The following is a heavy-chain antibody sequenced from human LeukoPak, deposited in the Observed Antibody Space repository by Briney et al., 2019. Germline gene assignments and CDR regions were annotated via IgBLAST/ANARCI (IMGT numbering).Heavy chain of an antibody. Sequence: GGSLRLSCAASGFTFSSYGMHWVRQAPGKGLEWVAFIRYDGSNKYYADSVKGRFTISRDNSKNTLYLQMNSLRAEDTAVYYCARSPTARPGPSDPWGQGTLVTVSS. D-gene: IGHD6-6*01. CDR1: GFTFSSYG. CDR3: ARSPTARPGPSDP. J-gene: IGHJ5*02. CDR2: IRYDGSNK. V-gene: IGHV3-30*02.